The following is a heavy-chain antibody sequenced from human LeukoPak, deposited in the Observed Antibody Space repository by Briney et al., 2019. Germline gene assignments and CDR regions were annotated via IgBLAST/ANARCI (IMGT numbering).Heavy chain of an antibody. CDR1: GGTFNTYA. D-gene: IGHD3-10*01. V-gene: IGHV1-69*13. Sequence: GASVKVSCKASGGTFNTYAINWVRQAPGQGLEWMGGIIPVFGAANYAQKFQDRVTITADESTSTAYMDLSSLRSEDTAVYYGARVSRTTMVRGVIAFDYWGQGTLVTVSS. J-gene: IGHJ4*02. CDR2: IIPVFGAA. CDR3: ARVSRTTMVRGVIAFDY.